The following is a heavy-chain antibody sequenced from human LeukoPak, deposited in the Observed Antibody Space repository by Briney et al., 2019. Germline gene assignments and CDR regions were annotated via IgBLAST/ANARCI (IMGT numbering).Heavy chain of an antibody. CDR3: ARDRPYGSVDDVVDP. J-gene: IGHJ5*02. D-gene: IGHD3-10*01. CDR2: ISAYNGNT. CDR1: GYTFTSYG. V-gene: IGHV1-18*01. Sequence: ASVKVSCKASGYTFTSYGITWVRQAPGQGLEWMGWISAYNGNTNYAQKLQGRVTMTTDTSTSTAYMELRSLRSGDTAVYYCARDRPYGSVDDVVDPWGQGTLVTVPS.